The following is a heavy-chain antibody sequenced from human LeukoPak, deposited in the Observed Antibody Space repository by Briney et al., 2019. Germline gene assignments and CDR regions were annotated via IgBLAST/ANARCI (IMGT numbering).Heavy chain of an antibody. CDR2: ISGSGGST. V-gene: IGHV3-23*01. CDR1: GFTFSSYA. CDR3: AKDGFDFCGGCYLFDY. J-gene: IGHJ4*02. Sequence: GGSLRLSCAASGFTFSSYAMSWVRQAPGKGLEWVSSISGSGGSTYYADSVKGRFTISRDNSKNTLYLQMNSLRAEDTAVYYCAKDGFDFCGGCYLFDYWGRGTLVIVSS. D-gene: IGHD3-3*01.